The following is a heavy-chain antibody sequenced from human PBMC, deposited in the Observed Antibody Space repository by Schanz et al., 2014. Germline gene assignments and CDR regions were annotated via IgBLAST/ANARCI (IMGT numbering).Heavy chain of an antibody. Sequence: EVQLLDSGGGLVQPGGSLRLSCAASGFTFSTYAMSWVRQAPGKGLEWVSASSGSGGSTYYADSVKGRFTISRDNSKNTLYLQMNSLRAEDTAVYYCAKDPSHGDYDYYFDYWGQGTLVTVSS. V-gene: IGHV3-23*01. J-gene: IGHJ4*02. CDR1: GFTFSTYA. CDR2: SSGSGGST. D-gene: IGHD3-22*01. CDR3: AKDPSHGDYDYYFDY.